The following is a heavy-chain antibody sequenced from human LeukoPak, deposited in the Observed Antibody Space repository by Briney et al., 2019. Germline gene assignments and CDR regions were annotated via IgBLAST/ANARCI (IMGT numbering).Heavy chain of an antibody. V-gene: IGHV3-23*01. CDR3: ASYCSSTSCYAFRFDP. CDR2: ISGSGGST. Sequence: PGGSLRLSYAASGFTFSSYAMSWVRQAPGKGLEWVSAISGSGGSTYYADSVKGRFTISRDNSKNTLYLQMNSLRAEDTAVYYCASYCSSTSCYAFRFDPWGQGTLVTVSS. D-gene: IGHD2-2*01. J-gene: IGHJ5*02. CDR1: GFTFSSYA.